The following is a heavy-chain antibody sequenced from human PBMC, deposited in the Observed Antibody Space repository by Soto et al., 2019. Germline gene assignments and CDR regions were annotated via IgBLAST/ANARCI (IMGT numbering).Heavy chain of an antibody. Sequence: ASVKVSCKASGYTFTGYYMHWVRQAPGQGLEWMGWINPNSGGTNYAQKFQGRVTMTRDTSISTAYMELSRLRSDDTAVYYCASEYQLLGDYYYYGMDVWGQGTTVTVSS. J-gene: IGHJ6*02. CDR3: ASEYQLLGDYYYYGMDV. V-gene: IGHV1-2*02. CDR1: GYTFTGYY. D-gene: IGHD2-2*01. CDR2: INPNSGGT.